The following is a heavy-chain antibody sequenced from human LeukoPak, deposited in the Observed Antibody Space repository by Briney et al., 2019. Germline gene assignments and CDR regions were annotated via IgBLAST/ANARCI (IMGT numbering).Heavy chain of an antibody. J-gene: IGHJ5*02. Sequence: PGGSLRLSCAASGLTFSSYAMSGVRQAPGKGLEWVSAISGSGGSTYYADSVKGRFTISRDNSKNTLYLQMNSLRAEDTAVYYCAKGSLYILTGSNWFDPWGQGTLVTVSS. V-gene: IGHV3-23*01. CDR1: GLTFSSYA. CDR2: ISGSGGST. CDR3: AKGSLYILTGSNWFDP. D-gene: IGHD3-9*01.